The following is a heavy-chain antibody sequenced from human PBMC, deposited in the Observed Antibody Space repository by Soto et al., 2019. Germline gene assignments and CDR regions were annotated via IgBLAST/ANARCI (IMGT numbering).Heavy chain of an antibody. J-gene: IGHJ2*01. V-gene: IGHV3-23*01. CDR3: ARKVFGSTSRPDLWYFDL. CDR1: GFTFINYA. Sequence: EVQLLESGGGLVQPGGSLRLSCVGSGFTFINYAMNWVRQTPGKGLEWVSTISGGGDRTFDADTVKGRFTISRDNSKNTVNLQMNSLRSDDTAVYYCARKVFGSTSRPDLWYFDLWGRGTLVTVSS. CDR2: ISGGGDRT. D-gene: IGHD3-3*01.